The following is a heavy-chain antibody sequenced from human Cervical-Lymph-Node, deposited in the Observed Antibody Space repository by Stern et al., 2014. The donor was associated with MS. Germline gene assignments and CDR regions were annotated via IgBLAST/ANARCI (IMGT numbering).Heavy chain of an antibody. CDR3: AKDGYNY. V-gene: IGHV1-2*02. Sequence: VQLVESGAEVKKPGASVKVSCKASGYTFTGYYIHWVRQAPGQGLEWMGWVIPNNGDTNYEQNFQGRVTMTRDTSISTAYMELSRLRSDDTAVYYCAKDGYNYWGQGTLVTVSS. CDR1: GYTFTGYY. J-gene: IGHJ4*02. D-gene: IGHD5-24*01. CDR2: VIPNNGDT.